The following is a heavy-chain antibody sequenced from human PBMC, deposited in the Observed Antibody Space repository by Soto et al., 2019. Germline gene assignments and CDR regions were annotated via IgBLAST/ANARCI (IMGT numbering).Heavy chain of an antibody. D-gene: IGHD3-16*01. CDR3: ARDWFGIDY. CDR2: INPYNGNT. Sequence: QVQLVQSGAEVKKPGASVKVSCKASGYTFTSYGISWVRQAPGQGLEWMGWINPYNGNTNYAQKLQRXXTXPTDTSTNTAYMELRSLRSDDTAVYYCARDWFGIDYWGQGTLVTVSS. CDR1: GYTFTSYG. V-gene: IGHV1-18*01. J-gene: IGHJ4*02.